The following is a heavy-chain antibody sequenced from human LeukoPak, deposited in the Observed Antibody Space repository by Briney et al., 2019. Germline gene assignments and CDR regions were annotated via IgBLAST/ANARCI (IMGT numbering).Heavy chain of an antibody. Sequence: GASVKVSCKASRYTFTGYYMHWVRQAPGQGLEWMGRINPNSGGTNYAQKFQGRVTMTRDTSISTAYMELSRLRSDDTAVYYCARDGAGYDFWSGYYGSSWFDPWGQGTLVTVSS. D-gene: IGHD3-3*01. CDR3: ARDGAGYDFWSGYYGSSWFDP. J-gene: IGHJ5*02. V-gene: IGHV1-2*02. CDR2: INPNSGGT. CDR1: RYTFTGYY.